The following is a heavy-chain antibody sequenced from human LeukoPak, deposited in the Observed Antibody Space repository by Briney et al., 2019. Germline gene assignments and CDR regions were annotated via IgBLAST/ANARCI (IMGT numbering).Heavy chain of an antibody. V-gene: IGHV1-24*01. CDR3: ATVGYVLRYFDWSPGAFDI. Sequence: ASVKVSCKVSGYTLTELSMHWVRQAPGEGLEWMGGFDPEDGETIYAQKFQGRVTMTEDTSTDTAYMELSSLRSEDTAVYYCATVGYVLRYFDWSPGAFDIWGQGTMVTVSS. J-gene: IGHJ3*02. CDR2: FDPEDGET. CDR1: GYTLTELS. D-gene: IGHD3-9*01.